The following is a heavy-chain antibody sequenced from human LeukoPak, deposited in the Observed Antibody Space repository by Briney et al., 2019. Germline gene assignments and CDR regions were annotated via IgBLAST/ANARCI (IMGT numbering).Heavy chain of an antibody. CDR3: ARVAQLWFGNDY. V-gene: IGHV3-48*04. J-gene: IGHJ4*02. CDR1: GFTFSGYW. Sequence: GGSLRLSCAASGFTFSGYWMTWVRQAPGKGLEWVSYISSSGTTIYYADSVKGRFTISRDNAKNSLYLQMNSLRAEDTAVYYCARVAQLWFGNDYWGQGTLVTVSS. CDR2: ISSSGTTI. D-gene: IGHD5-18*01.